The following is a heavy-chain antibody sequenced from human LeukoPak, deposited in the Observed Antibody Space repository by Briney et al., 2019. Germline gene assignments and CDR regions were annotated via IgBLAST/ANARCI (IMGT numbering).Heavy chain of an antibody. CDR2: INPNSGGT. J-gene: IGHJ4*02. V-gene: IGHV1-2*02. Sequence: GASVKVSCKASGYTFTGYYMHWVRQAPGQGLEWMRWINPNSGGTNYAQKFQGRVTMTRDTSISTAYMELSRLRSDDTAVYYCARGASSGYSGYDPKIYYFDYWGQGTLVTVSS. CDR1: GYTFTGYY. CDR3: ARGASSGYSGYDPKIYYFDY. D-gene: IGHD5-12*01.